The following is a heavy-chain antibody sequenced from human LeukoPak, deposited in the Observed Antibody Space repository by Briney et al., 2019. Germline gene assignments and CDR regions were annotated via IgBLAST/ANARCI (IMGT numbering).Heavy chain of an antibody. V-gene: IGHV1-69*13. D-gene: IGHD2-2*01. CDR2: TIPIFGTA. Sequence: GASVKVSCKASGGTFSSYAISWVRQAPGQGLEWMGGTIPIFGTANYAQKFQGRVTITADESTSTAYMELSSLRSEDTAVYYCATLYCSSTSCFHYYYGMDVWGQGTTVTVSS. CDR3: ATLYCSSTSCFHYYYGMDV. CDR1: GGTFSSYA. J-gene: IGHJ6*02.